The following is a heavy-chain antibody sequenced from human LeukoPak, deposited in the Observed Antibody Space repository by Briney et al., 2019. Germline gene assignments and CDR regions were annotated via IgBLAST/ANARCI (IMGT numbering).Heavy chain of an antibody. Sequence: GGSLRLSCAASGFTFSDYYMTWIRQAQGKGLEWVSYISSGTTTYYADSVKGRFTISRDNAGNSLYLQMSSLRAEDTAVYYCARRAASGRYFDYWGQGTPVTVSS. D-gene: IGHD6-13*01. V-gene: IGHV3-11*01. J-gene: IGHJ4*02. CDR3: ARRAASGRYFDY. CDR2: ISSGTTT. CDR1: GFTFSDYY.